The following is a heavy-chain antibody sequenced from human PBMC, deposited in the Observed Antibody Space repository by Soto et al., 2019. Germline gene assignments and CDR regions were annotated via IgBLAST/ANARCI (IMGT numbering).Heavy chain of an antibody. D-gene: IGHD2-15*01. Sequence: QVQLVQSGAEVKKPGASVKVSCKASGYTFTGYYMHWVRQAPGQGLEWMGWINPNSGGTNYAQKFQGWVTMTRDTSISTAYMELSRLRSDDTAVYYCAREARYCSGGSCLPGRAFDIWGQGTMVTVSS. CDR2: INPNSGGT. CDR3: AREARYCSGGSCLPGRAFDI. J-gene: IGHJ3*02. CDR1: GYTFTGYY. V-gene: IGHV1-2*04.